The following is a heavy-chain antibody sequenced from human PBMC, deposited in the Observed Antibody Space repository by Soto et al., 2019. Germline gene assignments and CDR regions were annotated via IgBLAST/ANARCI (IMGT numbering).Heavy chain of an antibody. CDR1: GFTFTGYA. CDR3: ARDLGGIAVAGRPGDY. Sequence: EVQLVESGGGLVQPGGSLRLSCAASGFTFTGYAMSWVRQAPGKGLEWVSGISGSGSSTDYADSVKGRFIISRDNSKNTLYLQMNSLRAEDTAVYYCARDLGGIAVAGRPGDYWGQGTLVTVSS. D-gene: IGHD6-19*01. V-gene: IGHV3-23*04. CDR2: ISGSGSST. J-gene: IGHJ4*02.